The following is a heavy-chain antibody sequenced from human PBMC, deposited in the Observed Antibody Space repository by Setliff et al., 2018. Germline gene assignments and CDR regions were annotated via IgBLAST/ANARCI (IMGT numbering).Heavy chain of an antibody. Sequence: VASVKVSCKASGFVFITYAITWVRQAPGQGLEWMGWISGYYSKTNYAQKFQDXXXXXTXXXXXXXXXXXXXXXSXDTXVYXCVRGSGPWVVVAIPFDRWGQGTLVTVSS. CDR1: GFVFITYA. CDR3: VRGSGPWVVVAIPFDR. D-gene: IGHD3-10*02. V-gene: IGHV1-18*01. J-gene: IGHJ4*02. CDR2: ISGYYSKT.